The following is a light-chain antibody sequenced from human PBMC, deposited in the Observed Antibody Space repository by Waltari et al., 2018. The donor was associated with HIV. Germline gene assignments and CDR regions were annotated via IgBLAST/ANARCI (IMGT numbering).Light chain of an antibody. CDR3: QQYGGTPWYT. Sequence: EIVLTQSPGTLSGSPGEGVTLSCKSNQTINSDFLAWYQQKLGQAPRLLIYGASNRATGIPDRFSGRGSGTDFTLAISRLEPDDFAVYYCQQYGGTPWYTFGQGTKVEIK. J-gene: IGKJ2*01. V-gene: IGKV3-20*01. CDR2: GAS. CDR1: QTINSDF.